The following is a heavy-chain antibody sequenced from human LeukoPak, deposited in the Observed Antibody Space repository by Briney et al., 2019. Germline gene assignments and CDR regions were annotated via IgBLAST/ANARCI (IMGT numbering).Heavy chain of an antibody. CDR3: ARVEWELRYFDY. J-gene: IGHJ4*02. CDR1: GFTFSSYS. V-gene: IGHV3-21*04. Sequence: GGSLRLSCAASGFTFSSYSMNWVRQAPGKGLEWVSSISSSSSYIYYADSVKGRFTISRDNAKNSLYLQMNSLRAEDTAVYYCARVEWELRYFDYWGQGTLVTVSS. CDR2: ISSSSSYI. D-gene: IGHD1-26*01.